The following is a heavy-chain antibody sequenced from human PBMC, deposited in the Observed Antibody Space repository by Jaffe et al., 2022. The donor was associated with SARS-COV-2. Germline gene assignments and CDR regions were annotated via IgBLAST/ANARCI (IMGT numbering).Heavy chain of an antibody. CDR1: GFIFGDYY. V-gene: IGHV3-11*06. Sequence: QVQLVESGGGLVKPGGSLRLSCVGSGFIFGDYYMSWIRQAPGKGLEWVSYISSRSDHTRYSDSVKGRFTISRDNTKNSLYLDMNSLRAEDTAVYYCARVHYYDRSGYYNPYFRFWGQGALVTVSS. CDR2: ISSRSDHT. CDR3: ARVHYYDRSGYYNPYFRF. J-gene: IGHJ4*02. D-gene: IGHD3-22*01.